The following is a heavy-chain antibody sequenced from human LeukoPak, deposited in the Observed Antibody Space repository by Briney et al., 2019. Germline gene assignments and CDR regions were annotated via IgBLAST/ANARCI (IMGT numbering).Heavy chain of an antibody. V-gene: IGHV3-23*01. D-gene: IGHD3-10*01. Sequence: GGSLRLSCAASGLTFSTYAMSWVRQVPAKGLEWVSSISGTGGGTYYADSVKGRFTISRDNSKNTLYLQMNSLRAEDTAVYYCAPPEYYPYDYWGQGTLVTVSS. CDR2: ISGTGGGT. J-gene: IGHJ4*02. CDR3: APPEYYPYDY. CDR1: GLTFSTYA.